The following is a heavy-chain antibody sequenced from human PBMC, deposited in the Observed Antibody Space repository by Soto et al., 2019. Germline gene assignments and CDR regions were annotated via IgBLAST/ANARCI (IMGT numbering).Heavy chain of an antibody. CDR3: ARGAWGRGGNWLNFDL. J-gene: IGHJ2*01. CDR1: GDSIRGEPNY. D-gene: IGHD2-15*01. V-gene: IGHV4-31*03. Sequence: QVQMEESGPGLVKPSQTLSLTCTVSGDSIRGEPNYWSWIRQHPGKGLEWIGYIHCSGATYYTPSLKSRVTISIDTSKQDISLKLGSVTAADTAVYYCARGAWGRGGNWLNFDLWGSGTLVTVSS. CDR2: IHCSGAT.